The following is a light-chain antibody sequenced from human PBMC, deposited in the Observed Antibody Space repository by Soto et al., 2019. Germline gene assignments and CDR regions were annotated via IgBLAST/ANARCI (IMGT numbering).Light chain of an antibody. CDR2: GAS. V-gene: IGKV3-15*01. Sequence: LSPAAVSVKKGERATLSCSAGHSVGAILAWYQQKPGQPPRLLIYGASTRATGAQARFSGSGSGTEFTLTSSSLQSEAFGLDYCPHYSDWPPQFG. J-gene: IGKJ2*01. CDR3: PHYSDWPPQ. CDR1: HSVGAI.